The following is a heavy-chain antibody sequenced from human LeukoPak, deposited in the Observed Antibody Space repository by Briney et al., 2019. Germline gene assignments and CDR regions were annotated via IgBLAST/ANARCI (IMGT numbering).Heavy chain of an antibody. CDR2: TYYRSKWYN. CDR1: GDSVSSNSAA. CDR3: ARDITGTTYYYYYGMDV. V-gene: IGHV6-1*01. J-gene: IGHJ6*02. Sequence: SQTLSLTCAISGDSVSSNSAAWNWIRQSPSRGLEWLGRTYYRSKWYNDYAVYVKSRITINPDTSKNQFSLQLNPVTPEDTAVYYCARDITGTTYYYYYGMDVWGQGTTVTVSS. D-gene: IGHD1-7*01.